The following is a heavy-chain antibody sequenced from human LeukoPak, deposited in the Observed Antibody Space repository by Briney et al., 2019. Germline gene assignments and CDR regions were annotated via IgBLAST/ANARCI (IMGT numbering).Heavy chain of an antibody. J-gene: IGHJ4*02. D-gene: IGHD3-22*01. CDR2: ISYDGSNI. CDR3: AKTVDSSGYSDY. Sequence: GGSLRLSCAASGFTFSSYGMHWVRQAPGKGLEWVAVISYDGSNIYYADSVKGRFTISRDNSKNTLYLQMNSLRAEDTAVYYCAKTVDSSGYSDYWGQGTLVTVSS. CDR1: GFTFSSYG. V-gene: IGHV3-30*18.